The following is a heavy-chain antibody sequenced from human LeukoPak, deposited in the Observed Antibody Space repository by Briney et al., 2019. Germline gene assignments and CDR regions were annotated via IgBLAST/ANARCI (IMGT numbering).Heavy chain of an antibody. V-gene: IGHV4-39*01. D-gene: IGHD2-8*01. CDR1: GVSVTSTDYQ. CDR2: MSYSGKI. CDR3: ARQWILQRGTNRFDP. Sequence: PSETLSLTCTVSGVSVTSTDYQWGWIRQPPGKGLEWIGSMSYSGKIYLSLSLKSRVMISVDTFKNQFFLRLSSVSASDTAVYYCARQWILQRGTNRFDPWGQGTLVTVSS. J-gene: IGHJ5*02.